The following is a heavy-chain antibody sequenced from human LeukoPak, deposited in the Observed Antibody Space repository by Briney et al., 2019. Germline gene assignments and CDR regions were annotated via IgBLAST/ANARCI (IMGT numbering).Heavy chain of an antibody. CDR1: GGSISSSSYY. D-gene: IGHD3-10*01. V-gene: IGHV4-39*07. J-gene: IGHJ4*02. CDR3: ARVAGSGSYRHDY. Sequence: SETLSLTCTVSGGSISSSSYYWGWIRQPPGKGLEWIGSIYYSGSTYYNPSLKSRVTISVDTSKNQFSLKLSSVTAADTAVYYCARVAGSGSYRHDYWGQGTLVTVSS. CDR2: IYYSGST.